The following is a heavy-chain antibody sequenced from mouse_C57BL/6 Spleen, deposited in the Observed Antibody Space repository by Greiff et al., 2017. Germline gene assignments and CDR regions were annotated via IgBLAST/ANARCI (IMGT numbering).Heavy chain of an antibody. J-gene: IGHJ3*01. CDR1: GFTFSSYA. D-gene: IGHD1-1*01. CDR2: ISDGGSYT. CDR3: ARDRGSSPAWFAY. V-gene: IGHV5-4*01. Sequence: EVQGVESGGGLVKPGGSLKLSCAASGFTFSSYAMSWVRQTPEKRLEWVATISDGGSYTYYPDNVKGRFTIYRDNAKNNLYLQMSHLKSEDTAMYYCARDRGSSPAWFAYWGQGTLVTVSA.